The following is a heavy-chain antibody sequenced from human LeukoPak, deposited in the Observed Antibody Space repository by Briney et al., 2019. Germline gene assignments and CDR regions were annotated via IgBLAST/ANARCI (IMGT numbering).Heavy chain of an antibody. CDR3: AIDPNWGVDY. V-gene: IGHV3-23*01. CDR1: GFTFSYYT. D-gene: IGHD7-27*01. Sequence: GGSLRLSCAASGFTFSYYTMYWVRQAPGKGLEWVSIIGISGGGIHYADSVKGRLTISRDNSKNTPYLQMNSLRAEDTAVYYCAIDPNWGVDYWGQGVLVTVSS. CDR2: IGISGGGI. J-gene: IGHJ4*02.